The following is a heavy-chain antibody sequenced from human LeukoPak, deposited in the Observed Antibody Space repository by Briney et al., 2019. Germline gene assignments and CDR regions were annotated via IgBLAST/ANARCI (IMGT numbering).Heavy chain of an antibody. V-gene: IGHV3-21*01. CDR2: ISSSSSYI. CDR1: GFTFSSYS. CDR3: ARQHYYGSEALYYYGMDV. J-gene: IGHJ6*02. D-gene: IGHD3-10*01. Sequence: GGSLRLCCAASGFTFSSYSMNWVRQAPGKGLEWVSSISSSSSYIYYADSVKGRFTISRDNAKNSLYLQMNSLRAEDTAVYYCARQHYYGSEALYYYGMDVWGQGTTVTVSS.